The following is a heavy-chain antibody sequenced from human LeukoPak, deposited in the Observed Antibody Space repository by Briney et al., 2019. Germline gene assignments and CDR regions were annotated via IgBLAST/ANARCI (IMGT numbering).Heavy chain of an antibody. Sequence: GGSLRLSCAASGFVVSNNYMNWVRQAPGKGLEWVPVISSNGNTYYLASVKGRFTISRDNSKNSLYLQMNSLRAEDTAVYYCSRGITGNTSPFDSWGQGTLVTVSS. CDR2: ISSNGNT. V-gene: IGHV3-53*01. D-gene: IGHD1-7*01. J-gene: IGHJ4*02. CDR3: SRGITGNTSPFDS. CDR1: GFVVSNNY.